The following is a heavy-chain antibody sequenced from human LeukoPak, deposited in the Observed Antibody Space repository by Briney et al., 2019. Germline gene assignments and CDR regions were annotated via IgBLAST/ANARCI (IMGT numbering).Heavy chain of an antibody. J-gene: IGHJ6*03. V-gene: IGHV4-34*01. Sequence: SESLSLXCAVYGESSSGYYWNWVRRPPGKGLEWIGDINHSGRTTYNPSLKSRVIISVDTSKNLFSLNLTSVTAADTAVYYCTRPWQRRYYMDVWGKGTTVAVSS. CDR3: TRPWQRRYYMDV. CDR2: INHSGRT. CDR1: GESSSGYY.